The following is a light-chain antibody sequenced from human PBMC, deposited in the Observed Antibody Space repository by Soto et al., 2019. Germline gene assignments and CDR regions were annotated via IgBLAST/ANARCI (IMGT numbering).Light chain of an antibody. Sequence: DIVMTQSPLSLPVTPGEPASISCRSSQGLLHSNGYNYLDWYLQKPGQSPQLLIYLGSYRASGVPDRFSGSGSGTDFTLKISRVEAEDVGVYYCMQALQTRTFGQGTKVDIK. CDR1: QGLLHSNGYNY. CDR2: LGS. J-gene: IGKJ1*01. CDR3: MQALQTRT. V-gene: IGKV2-28*01.